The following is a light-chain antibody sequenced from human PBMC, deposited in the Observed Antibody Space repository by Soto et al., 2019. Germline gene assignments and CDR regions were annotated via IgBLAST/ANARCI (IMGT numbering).Light chain of an antibody. V-gene: IGLV2-8*01. CDR3: SSYAGSNNYV. Sequence: QAVLTQPPSRCGSPGQSITISCTGTSSDVGGYKYVSWYQQYPGKAPKLMIYAVNKRPSGVPDRFSGSKSGNTASLTVSGLQAEDEADYYCSSYAGSNNYVFGTGTKV. J-gene: IGLJ1*01. CDR1: SSDVGGYKY. CDR2: AVN.